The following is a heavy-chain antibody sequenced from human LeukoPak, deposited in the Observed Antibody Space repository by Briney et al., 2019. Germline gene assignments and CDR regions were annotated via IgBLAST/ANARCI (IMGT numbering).Heavy chain of an antibody. CDR1: GFTFRSHG. CDR3: ARWGDGKKFDY. CDR2: IWYDGSNK. Sequence: PGRSLSLSCAASGFTFRSHGMHWVRQAPGKGLEWVAVIWYDGSNKYYADSVKGRFTISRDNSKNMLFLQMNSLTVEDTAVYYCARWGDGKKFDYWGQGTLLTVSS. J-gene: IGHJ4*02. D-gene: IGHD3-16*01. V-gene: IGHV3-33*01.